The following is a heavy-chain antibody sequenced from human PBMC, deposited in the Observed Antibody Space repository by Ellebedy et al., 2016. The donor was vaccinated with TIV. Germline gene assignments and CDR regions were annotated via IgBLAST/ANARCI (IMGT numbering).Heavy chain of an antibody. Sequence: SETLSLXCTVSGDSITSGGYSWTWFRQPPGKGLECLGYIYPGGRRKSNPSLQSRVAISIDTSNNQFSLRLTSLTAADTAVYYCARETNWYYFDFWGQGSLVTVSS. V-gene: IGHV4-30-2*01. CDR3: ARETNWYYFDF. CDR2: IYPGGRR. J-gene: IGHJ4*02. D-gene: IGHD7-27*01. CDR1: GDSITSGGYS.